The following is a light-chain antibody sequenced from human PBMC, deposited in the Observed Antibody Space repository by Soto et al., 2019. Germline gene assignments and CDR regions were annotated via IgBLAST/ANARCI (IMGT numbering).Light chain of an antibody. V-gene: IGKV3-11*01. CDR2: DAS. CDR1: QSVSSY. CDR3: QQRSNWLWT. J-gene: IGKJ1*01. Sequence: EIVLTQSPATLSLSPGERATLSCRASQSVSSYLVWYQQKPGKAPRLLIYDASTRATGIPARFSGSGSGTDFTLTISSLEPEDFAVYYCQQRSNWLWTFGQGTKVEIK.